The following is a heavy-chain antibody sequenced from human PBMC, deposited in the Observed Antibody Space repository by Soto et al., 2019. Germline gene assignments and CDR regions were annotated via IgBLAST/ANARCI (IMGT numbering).Heavy chain of an antibody. D-gene: IGHD3-22*01. CDR3: ARHITMIVVVFDY. Sequence: QLQLQESGPGLVKPSETLSLTCTVSGGSISSSSYYWGWIRQPPGKGLEWIGSIYYSGSTYYNPSLKSRVTISVDTSKNQFSLKLSSVTAADTAVYYCARHITMIVVVFDYWGQGTLVTVSS. V-gene: IGHV4-39*01. CDR2: IYYSGST. CDR1: GGSISSSSYY. J-gene: IGHJ4*02.